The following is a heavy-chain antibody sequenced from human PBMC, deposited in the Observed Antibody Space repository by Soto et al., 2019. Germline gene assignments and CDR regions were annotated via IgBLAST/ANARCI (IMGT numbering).Heavy chain of an antibody. CDR1: GFTFNYYW. V-gene: IGHV3-74*01. Sequence: EVQLVESEGGLVQRGGSLRLSCAASGFTFNYYWMHWVRQAPGQGLMLVAHIQNDGSTTTYADSLKGRFTISRDNAKNTMYLQMNSLRAEDTAVYYCARGNLGGFDLWGQGTTVTVSS. CDR3: ARGNLGGFDL. CDR2: IQNDGSTT. J-gene: IGHJ3*01. D-gene: IGHD4-4*01.